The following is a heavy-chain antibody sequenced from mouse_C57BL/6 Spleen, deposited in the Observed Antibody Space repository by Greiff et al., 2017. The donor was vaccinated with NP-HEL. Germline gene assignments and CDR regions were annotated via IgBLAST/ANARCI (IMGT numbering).Heavy chain of an antibody. CDR3: ARFTTVVHWYFDV. Sequence: QVQLQQPGAELVKPGASVKMSCKASGYTFTSYWITWVKQRPGQGLEWIGDIYPGSGSTNYNEKFKSNATLTVDTSSSTAYMQLSSLTSEDSAVYYCARFTTVVHWYFDVWGTGTTVTVSS. CDR1: GYTFTSYW. CDR2: IYPGSGST. V-gene: IGHV1-55*01. D-gene: IGHD1-1*01. J-gene: IGHJ1*03.